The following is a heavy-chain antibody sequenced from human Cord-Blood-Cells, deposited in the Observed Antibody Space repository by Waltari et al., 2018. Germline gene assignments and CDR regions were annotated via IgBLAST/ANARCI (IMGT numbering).Heavy chain of an antibody. CDR2: ISSSSSYI. V-gene: IGHV3-21*01. J-gene: IGHJ3*02. Sequence: EVQLVESGGGLVKPGGSLRLSCAASGFTFSSYSMNWVRQAPGKALEWVSSISSSSSYIYYADSVKGRFTISRDNAKNSLYLQMNSLRAEDTAVYYCARDLTGDGAFDIWGQGTMVTDSS. CDR3: ARDLTGDGAFDI. D-gene: IGHD7-27*01. CDR1: GFTFSSYS.